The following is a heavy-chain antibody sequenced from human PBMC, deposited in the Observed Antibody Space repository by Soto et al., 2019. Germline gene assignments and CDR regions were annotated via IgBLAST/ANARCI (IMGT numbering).Heavy chain of an antibody. J-gene: IGHJ4*02. V-gene: IGHV3-23*01. CDR2: ISGSGDST. Sequence: EVQLLESGGGLVQPGGSLRLSCAASGFTFSSYAMCWVRQAPGKGLEWVSAISGSGDSTYYADSVKGRFTISRDNSKNTRYLQMNSLRVEDTAVYYCANGLLWCGESSFDYWGQGTLVTVSS. D-gene: IGHD3-10*01. CDR1: GFTFSSYA. CDR3: ANGLLWCGESSFDY.